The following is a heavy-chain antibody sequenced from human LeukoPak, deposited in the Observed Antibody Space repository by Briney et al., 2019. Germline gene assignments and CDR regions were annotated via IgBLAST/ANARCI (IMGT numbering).Heavy chain of an antibody. V-gene: IGHV4-34*01. J-gene: IGHJ5*02. CDR3: ARRRGNMVRGVDNWFDP. CDR1: GGSFSGYY. CDR2: INHSGST. D-gene: IGHD3-10*01. Sequence: PSETLSLTCAVYGGSFSGYYWSWIRQPPGKGLEWIGEINHSGSTNYNPSLKSRVTISVDTSKNQFSLKLSSVTAADTAVCYCARRRGNMVRGVDNWFDPWGQGTLVTVSS.